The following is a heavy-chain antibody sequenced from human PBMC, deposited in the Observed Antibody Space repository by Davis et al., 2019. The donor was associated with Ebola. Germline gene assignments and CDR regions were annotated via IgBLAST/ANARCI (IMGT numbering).Heavy chain of an antibody. V-gene: IGHV2-70*11. J-gene: IGHJ4*02. D-gene: IGHD3-10*01. CDR3: ARIVEGSGSSAFDY. CDR2: IDWDDDK. CDR1: GFSLSTSGMC. Sequence: SGPTLVKPTQTLTLTCTFSGFSLSTSGMCVSWIRQPPGKALEWLARIDWDDDKYYSTSLKTRLTISKDTSKNQVVLTMTNMGPVDTGTYHCARIVEGSGSSAFDYWGQGTLVTVSS.